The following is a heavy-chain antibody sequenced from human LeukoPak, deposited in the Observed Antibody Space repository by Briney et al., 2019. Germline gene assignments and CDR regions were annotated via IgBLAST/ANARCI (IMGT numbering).Heavy chain of an antibody. D-gene: IGHD4-17*01. CDR1: GGSFSGYS. Sequence: SETLSLTCAVYGGSFSGYSWNWIRQPPGKGLEWIGEIDHSGSTNYNTSLRIRVTISVDTSKKQFSLKLNSVTAADTAVYYCARGRVADTNYGYWGQGTLVTVSS. CDR3: ARGRVADTNYGY. CDR2: IDHSGST. V-gene: IGHV4-34*01. J-gene: IGHJ4*02.